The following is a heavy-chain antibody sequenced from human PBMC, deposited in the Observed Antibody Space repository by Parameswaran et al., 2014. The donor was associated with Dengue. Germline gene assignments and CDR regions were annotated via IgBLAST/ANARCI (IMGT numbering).Heavy chain of an antibody. D-gene: IGHD2-8*01. V-gene: IGHV1-69*01. CDR3: ARGMLPSSYYYYNYLDV. Sequence: WVRQAPGQGLEWMGVIIPIFGTAKYAQKFQGRVTITANESTNTAYMELSSLRSDDTAVFYCARGMLPSSYYYYNYLDVWGKGTTVTVSS. J-gene: IGHJ6*03. CDR2: IIPIFGTA.